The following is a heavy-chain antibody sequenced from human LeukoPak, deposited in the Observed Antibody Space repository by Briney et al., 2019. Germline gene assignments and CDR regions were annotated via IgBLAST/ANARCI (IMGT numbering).Heavy chain of an antibody. V-gene: IGHV3-74*01. CDR2: INSDGGGA. J-gene: IGHJ6*04. CDR3: ARDAFRRAGMDV. Sequence: GGSLRLSCAASGITFGNNWMHWVRQGPGKGLVWISRINSDGGGAIYADSVKGRFTVSRDNAKNTLYLQMNSLRAEDTAMYYCARDAFRRAGMDVWAKGTTVTVSS. D-gene: IGHD3-10*01. CDR1: GITFGNNW.